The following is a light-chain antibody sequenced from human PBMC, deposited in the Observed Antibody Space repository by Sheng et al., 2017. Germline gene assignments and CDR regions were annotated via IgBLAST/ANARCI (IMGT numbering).Light chain of an antibody. J-gene: IGLJ3*02. Sequence: QSALTQPPSASGSPGQSVTFSCTGTSGDVAASNFVSWYQHHPGRAPKLMIYEVSKRPSGVPDRFSGSKSGNTASLTVSGLQAEDEADYYCSSYASSSTWVFGGGTKLTVL. CDR3: SSYASSSTWV. V-gene: IGLV2-8*01. CDR2: EVS. CDR1: SGDVAASNF.